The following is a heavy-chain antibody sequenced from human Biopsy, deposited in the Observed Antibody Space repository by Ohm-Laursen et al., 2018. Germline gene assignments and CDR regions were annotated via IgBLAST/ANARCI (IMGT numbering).Heavy chain of an antibody. Sequence: SLRLSCAAPGFAVSSNYLTWVRQAPGKGLEWVATIKEDGSEIKYVASVKGRFTISRDNTESSLYLQMNNLTAEDTAVYYCARGYSVWGQGTLVTVSS. V-gene: IGHV3-7*01. J-gene: IGHJ4*02. CDR2: IKEDGSEI. D-gene: IGHD5-18*01. CDR1: GFAVSSNY. CDR3: ARGYSV.